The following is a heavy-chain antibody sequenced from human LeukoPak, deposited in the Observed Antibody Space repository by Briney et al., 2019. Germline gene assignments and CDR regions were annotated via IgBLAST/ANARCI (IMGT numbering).Heavy chain of an antibody. CDR2: IWYDGSNK. J-gene: IGHJ6*04. CDR3: ARDMCSDGSCYVYYYYGMDV. CDR1: GFTFSSYG. Sequence: GGSLRLSCAASGFTFSSYGMHWVRQAPGKGLEWVAVIWYDGSNKYYADSVKGRFTISRDNSKNTLYLQMNSLRAEDTAVYYCARDMCSDGSCYVYYYYGMDVWGKGTTVTVSS. D-gene: IGHD2-15*01. V-gene: IGHV3-33*01.